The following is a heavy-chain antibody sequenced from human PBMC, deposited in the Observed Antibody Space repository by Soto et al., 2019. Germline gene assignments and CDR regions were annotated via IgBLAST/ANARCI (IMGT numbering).Heavy chain of an antibody. D-gene: IGHD2-2*01. J-gene: IGHJ6*02. CDR2: IIPIFGTA. V-gene: IGHV1-69*06. CDR3: AREGFVVVPAAMDYYYYYGMDV. Sequence: SVKVSCKASGGTFSSYAISWVRQAPGQGLEWMGGIIPIFGTANYAQKFQGRVPITADKSTSTAYMELSSLRAEDTAVYYCAREGFVVVPAAMDYYYYYGMDVWGQGTTVTVSS. CDR1: GGTFSSYA.